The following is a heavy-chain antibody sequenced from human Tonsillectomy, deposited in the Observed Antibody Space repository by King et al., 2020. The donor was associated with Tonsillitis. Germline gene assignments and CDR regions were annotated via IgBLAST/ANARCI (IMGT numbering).Heavy chain of an antibody. J-gene: IGHJ4*02. Sequence: VQLVESXAEVKKPGASVKVSCKASAYTFTNYYIXWVRQAPGQGLEWMGIINPSGGSTSYAQKFQGRVTMTRDTSTSTVYMELSSLRSEDTAWYYCASEXXAAAGXSAYXYWGQXTLVTVSX. V-gene: IGHV1-46*01. CDR1: AYTFTNYY. CDR2: INPSGGST. D-gene: IGHD6-13*01. CDR3: ASEXXAAAGXSAYXY.